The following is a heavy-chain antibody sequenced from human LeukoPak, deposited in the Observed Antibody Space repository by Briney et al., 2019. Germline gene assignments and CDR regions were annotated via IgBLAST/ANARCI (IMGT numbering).Heavy chain of an antibody. CDR3: ARPKAGARAFDI. CDR2: IRYDGINK. CDR1: GFIFSSYG. Sequence: GGSLRLSCAASGFIFSSYGMHWVRQAPGKGLEWVAFIRYDGINKYYADSVKGRFTVSRDNAKNSLYLQMNSLRAEDTAVYYCARPKAGARAFDIWGQGTMVTVSS. V-gene: IGHV3-30*02. D-gene: IGHD3-10*01. J-gene: IGHJ3*02.